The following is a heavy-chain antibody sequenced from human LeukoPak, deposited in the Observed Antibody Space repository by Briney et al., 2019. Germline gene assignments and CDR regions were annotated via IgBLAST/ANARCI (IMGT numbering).Heavy chain of an antibody. CDR3: ARDGITMVRGADWFDP. Sequence: GGSLRLSCAASGFTFSSYGMHWVRQAPGKGLEWVAVIWYDGSNKYYADSVKGRFTISRGNSKNTLYLQMNSLRAEDTAVYYCARDGITMVRGADWFDPWGQGTLVTVSS. V-gene: IGHV3-33*01. CDR2: IWYDGSNK. CDR1: GFTFSSYG. D-gene: IGHD3-10*01. J-gene: IGHJ5*02.